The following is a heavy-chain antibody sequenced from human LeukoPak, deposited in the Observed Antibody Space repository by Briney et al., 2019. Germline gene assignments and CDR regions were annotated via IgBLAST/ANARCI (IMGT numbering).Heavy chain of an antibody. Sequence: GTSLRLPCTGSGFTFSDSGMHWVRQAPGKGLEWMAILSYDGSLKYYADSVKGRFTISRDNSKNTLYLQMNSLRVEDAAVYYCATSIERSTWGSHALDFWGQGTLVTVSS. V-gene: IGHV3-30*04. CDR1: GFTFSDSG. D-gene: IGHD3-16*01. CDR3: ATSIERSTWGSHALDF. CDR2: LSYDGSLK. J-gene: IGHJ4*02.